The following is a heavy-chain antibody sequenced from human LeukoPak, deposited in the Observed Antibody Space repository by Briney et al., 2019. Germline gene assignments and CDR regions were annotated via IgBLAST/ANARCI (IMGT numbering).Heavy chain of an antibody. Sequence: GGSLTLSCAASGFTFSSYWMSWVRQAPGKGLEWVANIKQDGSEKYYVDSVKGRFSIYRDKAKNSLYLQMNSLRAEGTAVYDCARDGRSPYYWFFDLWGRGTLVTVSS. V-gene: IGHV3-7*01. CDR3: ARDGRSPYYWFFDL. J-gene: IGHJ2*01. CDR2: IKQDGSEK. CDR1: GFTFSSYW.